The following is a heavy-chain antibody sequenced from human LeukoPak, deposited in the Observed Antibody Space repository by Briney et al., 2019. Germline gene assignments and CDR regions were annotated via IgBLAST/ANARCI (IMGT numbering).Heavy chain of an antibody. CDR3: ATANDMITFGGAIVNVDWFDP. CDR2: FDPEDGET. D-gene: IGHD3-16*02. CDR1: GYTLTELS. Sequence: GASVKVSCKVSGYTLTELSMHWVRQAPGKGLEWMGGFDPEDGETIYAQKFQGRVTMTEDTSTDTAYMELSSLRSEDTAVYYCATANDMITFGGAIVNVDWFDPWGQGTLVTVSS. V-gene: IGHV1-24*01. J-gene: IGHJ5*02.